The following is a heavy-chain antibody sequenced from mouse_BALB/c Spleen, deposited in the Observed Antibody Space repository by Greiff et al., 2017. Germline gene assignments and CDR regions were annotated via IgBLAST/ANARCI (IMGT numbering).Heavy chain of an antibody. D-gene: IGHD2-14*01. CDR2: IYPGSGNT. Sequence: QVQLQQSGAELVRPGTSVKISCKASGYAFTNYWLGWVKQRPGHGLEWIGDIYPGSGNTYYNEKFKGKATLTADKSSSTAYMQLSSLTSEDSAVYFCARSGYRYDNYFDYWGQGTTLTVSS. J-gene: IGHJ2*01. CDR3: ARSGYRYDNYFDY. CDR1: GYAFTNYW. V-gene: IGHV1-63*01.